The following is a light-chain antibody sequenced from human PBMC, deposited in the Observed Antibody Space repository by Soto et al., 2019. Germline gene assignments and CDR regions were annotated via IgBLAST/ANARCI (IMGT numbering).Light chain of an antibody. V-gene: IGLV1-44*01. CDR1: SSHIGSNT. J-gene: IGLJ2*01. CDR2: SNN. CDR3: AAWDDSLNGPV. Sequence: QSVVTQPPSASGTPGQRVTLSCSGSSSHIGSNTVNWYQQLPGTAPKLLIYSNNQRPSGVPDRFSGSKSGTSASLAISGLQSEDEADYYCAAWDDSLNGPVFGGGTKLTVL.